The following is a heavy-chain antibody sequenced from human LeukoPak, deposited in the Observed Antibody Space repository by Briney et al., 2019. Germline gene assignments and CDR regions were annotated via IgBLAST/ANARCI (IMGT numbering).Heavy chain of an antibody. J-gene: IGHJ4*02. CDR3: ARDLAGADDY. CDR1: SFAFSTYW. Sequence: GGSLRLSCAASSFAFSTYWFHWVRQAPGKGLDWVSRIDTNGRTTNYADSVKGRFTISRDNAKNTLFLEMRSLRAEDTAVYYCARDLAGADDYWGQGTLVTVSS. CDR2: IDTNGRTT. V-gene: IGHV3-74*01. D-gene: IGHD6-13*01.